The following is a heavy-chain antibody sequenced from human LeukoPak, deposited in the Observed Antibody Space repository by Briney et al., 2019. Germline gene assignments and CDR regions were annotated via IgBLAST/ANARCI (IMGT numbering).Heavy chain of an antibody. V-gene: IGHV3-53*01. CDR3: ATADPIGRGSGSYYYYYYYMDV. Sequence: GSLRLSCAASGLTFSNYGMAWVRQAPGKGLKWVSVIYSGGSIYYADSVKGRFTISRDNSKNTLYLQMNSLRAEDTAVYYCATADPIGRGSGSYYYYYYYMDVWGKGTTVTISS. CDR1: GLTFSNYG. CDR2: IYSGGSI. J-gene: IGHJ6*03. D-gene: IGHD3-10*01.